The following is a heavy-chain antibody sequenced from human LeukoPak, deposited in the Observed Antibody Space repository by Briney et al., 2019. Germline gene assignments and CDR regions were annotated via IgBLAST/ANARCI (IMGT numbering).Heavy chain of an antibody. J-gene: IGHJ6*03. V-gene: IGHV4-4*09. CDR2: IYTSGCT. CDR3: ARIVVVPAAIFTRDYYYYYMDA. Sequence: PSQTLSLTCTFAGRSISSYYWSWIRHPPAKGREGIGYIYTSGCTNSNPSLKNRVTISLDTSKNQFSLKLSSVTAADTAVYYCARIVVVPAAIFTRDYYYYYMDAWGKGTTVTVSS. CDR1: GRSISSYY. D-gene: IGHD2-2*02.